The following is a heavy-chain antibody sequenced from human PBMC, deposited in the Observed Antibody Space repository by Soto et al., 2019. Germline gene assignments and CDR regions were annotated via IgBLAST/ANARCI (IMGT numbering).Heavy chain of an antibody. J-gene: IGHJ4*01. CDR2: ISSNGENT. D-gene: IGHD6-13*01. CDR1: RFTSGYHA. Sequence: GGSLRLSCAASRFTSGYHAMNWVRQAPGKGLEWVSTISSNGENTHYADSVKGRFIISSDNSSNTVALQMNSLRVEDTAIYYCVSWVSAHFASWGRGSTGTVSS. CDR3: VSWVSAHFAS. V-gene: IGHV3-23*01.